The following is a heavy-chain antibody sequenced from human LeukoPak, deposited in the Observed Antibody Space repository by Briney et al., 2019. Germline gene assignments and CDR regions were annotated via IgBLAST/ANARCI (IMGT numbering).Heavy chain of an antibody. CDR1: GFTFSSYG. CDR2: IWYDGSSE. V-gene: IGHV3-33*01. D-gene: IGHD6-13*01. CDR3: ARDKGTSSSWFDP. Sequence: GGSLRLSCAASGFTFSSYGMHWVRQAPGMGLEWVAVIWYDGSSEYYADSVKGRFTISRDNSKNTLYLQMNSLRAEDTAVYYCARDKGTSSSWFDPWGQGTLVTVSS. J-gene: IGHJ5*02.